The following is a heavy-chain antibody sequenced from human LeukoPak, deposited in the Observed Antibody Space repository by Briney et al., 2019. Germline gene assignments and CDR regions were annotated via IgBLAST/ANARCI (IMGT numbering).Heavy chain of an antibody. CDR2: INPSSGGT. V-gene: IGHV1-2*02. D-gene: IGHD5-12*01. CDR1: GYTFTGYY. CDR3: ARGGYRGAFDI. Sequence: ASVKVSCKASGYTFTGYYMHWVRQAPGQGLEWMGWINPSSGGTNYAQKFQGRVTMTRDTSISTAYMELSRLRSDDTAVYYCARGGYRGAFDIWGQGTMVTVSS. J-gene: IGHJ3*02.